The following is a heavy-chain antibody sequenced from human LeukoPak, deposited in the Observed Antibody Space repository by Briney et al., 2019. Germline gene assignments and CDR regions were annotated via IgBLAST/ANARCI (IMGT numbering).Heavy chain of an antibody. V-gene: IGHV3-30*02. CDR1: GFTFSSYG. J-gene: IGHJ4*02. CDR3: PKGGPEVEMATIIHY. D-gene: IGHD5-24*01. Sequence: GGSLRLSCAASGFTFSSYGMHWVRQAPGKGLEWVAFIRYDGSNKYYADSVKGRFTISRDNSKNTLYLQMNSLRAEDTAVYYCPKGGPEVEMATIIHYWGQGTLVTVSS. CDR2: IRYDGSNK.